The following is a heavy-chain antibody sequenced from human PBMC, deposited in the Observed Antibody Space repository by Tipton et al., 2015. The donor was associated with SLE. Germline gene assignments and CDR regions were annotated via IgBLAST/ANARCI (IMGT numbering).Heavy chain of an antibody. V-gene: IGHV1-18*01. Sequence: QLVQSGAEVKKPGASVNVSCKASGYTFTSYGISWVRQAPGQGLEWMGWISAYNGNTNYAQKVQGRVTMTTDTSTSTAYMELRSLRSDDTAGYYCANKPPRLTGSHAMDIRGQGTVITVSS. D-gene: IGHD3-10*01. CDR3: ANKPPRLTGSHAMDI. CDR1: GYTFTSYG. CDR2: ISAYNGNT. J-gene: IGHJ3*02.